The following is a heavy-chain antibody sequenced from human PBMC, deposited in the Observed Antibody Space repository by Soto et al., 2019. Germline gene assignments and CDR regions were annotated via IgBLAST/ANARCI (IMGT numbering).Heavy chain of an antibody. Sequence: QVQLVESGGGVVQPGRSLRLSCAASGFTFSSYGMHWVRQAPGKGLEWVAVISYDGSNKYYADSVKGRFTISRENSKNTLYLQMNSLRAEDTAVYYCAKIYGSSSPDDAFDIWGQGTMVTVSS. CDR2: ISYDGSNK. D-gene: IGHD6-6*01. J-gene: IGHJ3*02. V-gene: IGHV3-30*18. CDR1: GFTFSSYG. CDR3: AKIYGSSSPDDAFDI.